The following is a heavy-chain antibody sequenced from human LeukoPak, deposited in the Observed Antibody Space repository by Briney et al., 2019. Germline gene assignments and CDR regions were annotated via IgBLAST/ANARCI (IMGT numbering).Heavy chain of an antibody. CDR1: GYTFDDYA. D-gene: IGHD3-9*01. CDR3: FKQNTAYDILTGNFDY. V-gene: IGHV3-9*01. J-gene: IGHJ4*02. Sequence: PGRSLRLSCAASGYTFDDYAMHQVRQAPWKSLERVSGISWNSGSIGYADSVKRRFTISRDNATNSLYLQMNSLRAEDTALYFFFKQNTAYDILTGNFDYWGQGTLVTVSS. CDR2: ISWNSGSI.